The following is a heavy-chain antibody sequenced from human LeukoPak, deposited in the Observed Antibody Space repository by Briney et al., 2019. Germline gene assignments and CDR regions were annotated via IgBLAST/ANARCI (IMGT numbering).Heavy chain of an antibody. J-gene: IGHJ4*02. CDR3: ARETPRRGETRDGYR. CDR2: ISSSGNTI. CDR1: GFTFSDYY. D-gene: IGHD5-24*01. V-gene: IGHV3-11*04. Sequence: PGGSLRLSCVASGFTFSDYYMSWIRQAPGKGLEWVSYISSSGNTIYHADSVKGRFTISRDNAKNSLYLQMNSLRAEDTAVYYCARETPRRGETRDGYRWGQGTVVTVSS.